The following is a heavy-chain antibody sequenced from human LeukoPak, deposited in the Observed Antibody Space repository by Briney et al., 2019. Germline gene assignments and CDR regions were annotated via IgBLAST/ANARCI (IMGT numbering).Heavy chain of an antibody. CDR3: ARDYGGNYYFDY. J-gene: IGHJ4*02. Sequence: GRSLRLSCAASGFTFSSYAMHWVRQAPGKGLEWVAVISYDGSNKYYADSVKGRFTISRDSSKNTLYLQMNSLRAEDTAVYYCARDYGGNYYFDYWGQGTLVTVSS. CDR2: ISYDGSNK. D-gene: IGHD4-23*01. CDR1: GFTFSSYA. V-gene: IGHV3-30-3*01.